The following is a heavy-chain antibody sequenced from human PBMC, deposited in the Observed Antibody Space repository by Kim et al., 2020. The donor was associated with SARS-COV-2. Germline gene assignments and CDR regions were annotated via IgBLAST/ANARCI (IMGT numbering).Heavy chain of an antibody. CDR2: IYHSGST. J-gene: IGHJ5*02. V-gene: IGHV4-38-2*02. CDR1: GYSISSGYY. CDR3: ARDQIAAAGERWFDP. D-gene: IGHD6-13*01. Sequence: SETLSLTCTVSGYSISSGYYWGWIRQPPGKGLEWIGSIYHSGSTYYNPSLKSRVTISVDTSKNQFSLKLSSVTAADTAVYYCARDQIAAAGERWFDPWGQGTLVTVSS.